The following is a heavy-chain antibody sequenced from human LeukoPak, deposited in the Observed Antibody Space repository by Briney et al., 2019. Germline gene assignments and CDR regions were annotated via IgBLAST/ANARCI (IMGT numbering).Heavy chain of an antibody. CDR2: INPNSGGT. D-gene: IGHD6-13*01. J-gene: IGHJ3*02. Sequence: GASVKVSCKASGYTFTGYYMHWVRQAPGQGLEWMGWINPNSGGTNYAQKFQGRVTMTRDTSISTAYMELSRLRSDDTAVYYCARVRDSKQLVLGAFDIWGQGTMVTVSS. CDR3: ARVRDSKQLVLGAFDI. CDR1: GYTFTGYY. V-gene: IGHV1-2*02.